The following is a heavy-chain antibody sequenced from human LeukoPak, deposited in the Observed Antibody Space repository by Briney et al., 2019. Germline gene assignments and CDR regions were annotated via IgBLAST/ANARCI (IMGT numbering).Heavy chain of an antibody. J-gene: IGHJ6*03. CDR3: ARGRRDIVATIAQIVYYYYYYMDV. Sequence: ASVKVSCKASGYTFTGCYMHWVRQAPGQGLEWMGWISAYNGNTNYAQKLQGRVTMTTDTSTSTAYMELRSLRSDDTAVYYCARGRRDIVATIAQIVYYYYYYMDVWGKGTTVTVSS. V-gene: IGHV1-18*04. D-gene: IGHD5-12*01. CDR2: ISAYNGNT. CDR1: GYTFTGCY.